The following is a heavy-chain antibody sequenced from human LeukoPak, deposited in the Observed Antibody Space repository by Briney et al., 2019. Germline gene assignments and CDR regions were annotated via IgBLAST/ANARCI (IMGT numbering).Heavy chain of an antibody. CDR1: GGSISSSSYY. V-gene: IGHV4-39*07. CDR3: AREGSEVDGYNYVRVGYFDY. J-gene: IGHJ4*02. D-gene: IGHD5-24*01. Sequence: SETLSLTCTVSGGSISSSSYYWGWIRQPPGKGLEWIGSIYYSGSTYYNPSLKSRVTISVDTSKNQFSLKLSSVTAADTAVYYCAREGSEVDGYNYVRVGYFDYWGQGTLVTVSS. CDR2: IYYSGST.